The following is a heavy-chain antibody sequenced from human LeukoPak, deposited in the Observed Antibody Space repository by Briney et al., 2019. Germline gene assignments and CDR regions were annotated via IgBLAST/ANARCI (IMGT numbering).Heavy chain of an antibody. CDR2: IRYDGSNK. V-gene: IGHV3-30*02. CDR1: GFTFSSYG. CDR3: ARDFGYSSGWPDAFDI. Sequence: GGSLRLSCAASGFTFSSYGMHWVRQAPGKGLEWVAFIRYDGSNKYYADSVKGRFTISRDNAKNSLYLQMNSLRAGDTAVYYCARDFGYSSGWPDAFDIWGQGTMVTVSS. D-gene: IGHD6-19*01. J-gene: IGHJ3*02.